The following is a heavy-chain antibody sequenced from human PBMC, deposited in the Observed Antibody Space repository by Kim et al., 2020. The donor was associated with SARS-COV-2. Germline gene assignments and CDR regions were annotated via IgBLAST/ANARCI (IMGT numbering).Heavy chain of an antibody. J-gene: IGHJ4*02. V-gene: IGHV3-43D*03. CDR2: ISWDGGST. CDR1: GFTFDDYA. Sequence: GGSLRLSCAASGFTFDDYAMHWVRQAPGKGLEWVSLISWDGGSTYYADSVKGRFTISRDNSKNSLYLQMNSLRAEDTALYYCAKGMVWGVISGGFDYWGQGTLVTVSS. D-gene: IGHD3-10*01. CDR3: AKGMVWGVISGGFDY.